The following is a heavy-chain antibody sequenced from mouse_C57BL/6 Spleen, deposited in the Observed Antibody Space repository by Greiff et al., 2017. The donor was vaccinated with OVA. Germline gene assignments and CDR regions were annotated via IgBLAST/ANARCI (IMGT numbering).Heavy chain of an antibody. CDR3: ASSTVAYFDY. J-gene: IGHJ2*01. D-gene: IGHD1-1*01. CDR1: GYSITSGYY. CDR2: ISYDGSN. V-gene: IGHV3-6*01. Sequence: EVKLLESGPGLVKPSQSLSLTCSVTGYSITSGYYWNWIRQFPGNKLEWMGYISYDGSNNYNPSLKNRISITRDTSKNQFFLKLNSVTTEDTATYYCASSTVAYFDYWGQGTTLTVSS.